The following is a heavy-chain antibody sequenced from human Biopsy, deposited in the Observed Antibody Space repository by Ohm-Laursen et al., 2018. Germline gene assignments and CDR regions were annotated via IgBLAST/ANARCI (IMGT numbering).Heavy chain of an antibody. CDR1: GVSITAYY. D-gene: IGHD2-15*01. J-gene: IGHJ6*02. V-gene: IGHV4-4*09. CDR2: IHHSGST. CDR3: ARMDCSGGSCHYYSYGMDV. Sequence: TLSLTCTVSGVSITAYYWSWIRQPPGKGLECIGNIHHSGSTNYNPSLKSRLTISVDTPKNQFSLKLSSVPAADTAVYYCARMDCSGGSCHYYSYGMDVWGQGTTVTVSS.